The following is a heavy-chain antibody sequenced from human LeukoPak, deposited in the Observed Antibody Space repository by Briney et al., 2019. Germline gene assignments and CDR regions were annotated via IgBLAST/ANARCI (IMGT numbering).Heavy chain of an antibody. CDR1: GYTFTGYY. Sequence: ASVTVSCKASGYTFTGYYMHWVRQAPGQGLEWMGWINPNSGGTNYAQKFQGWVTMTRDTSISTAYMELSRLRSDDTAVYYCARDRGSGWDPYFDYWGQGTLVTVSS. V-gene: IGHV1-2*04. D-gene: IGHD6-19*01. CDR3: ARDRGSGWDPYFDY. CDR2: INPNSGGT. J-gene: IGHJ4*02.